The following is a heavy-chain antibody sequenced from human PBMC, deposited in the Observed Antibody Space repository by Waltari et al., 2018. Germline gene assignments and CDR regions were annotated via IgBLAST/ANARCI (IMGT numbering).Heavy chain of an antibody. V-gene: IGHV4-61*02. Sequence: QVQLQESGPGLVKPLQTLSLTCAVSSGSINAGINYWTWIRQPAGKGLEWIGHISTSGSTKYNPSLNSRVTMSIDTSKNQFSLKLSSVTAADTAVYYCARDSGTVTSFFDYWGQGTLVTVSS. CDR1: SGSINAGINY. CDR2: ISTSGST. J-gene: IGHJ4*02. CDR3: ARDSGTVTSFFDY. D-gene: IGHD4-17*01.